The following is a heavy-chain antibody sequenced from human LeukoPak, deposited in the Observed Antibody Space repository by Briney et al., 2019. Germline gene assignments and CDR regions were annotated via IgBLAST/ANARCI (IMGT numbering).Heavy chain of an antibody. CDR2: IYPGDSDT. V-gene: IGHV5-51*01. CDR1: GYSFTYW. J-gene: IGHJ4*02. D-gene: IGHD4-23*01. Sequence: GESLKISCKGSGYSFTYWIGWVRQMPGKGLEWMGIIYPGDSDTRYSPSFQGQVTISADKSISTAYLQWSSLKASDTAMYYCARVMTTVVTPFDYWGQGTLVTVSS. CDR3: ARVMTTVVTPFDY.